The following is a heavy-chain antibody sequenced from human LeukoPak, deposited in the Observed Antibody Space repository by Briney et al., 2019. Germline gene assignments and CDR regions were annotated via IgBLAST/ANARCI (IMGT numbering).Heavy chain of an antibody. J-gene: IGHJ6*03. CDR3: ARTTEGGYTYDYFYYYYMDV. D-gene: IGHD5-18*01. CDR2: IYYSGST. Sequence: SETLSLTCTVSGGSISSYYWSWIRQPPGKGLEWIGYIYYSGSTNYNPSLKSRVTMSVDTSKNQFSLKLNSVTAADTAVYYCARTTEGGYTYDYFYYYYMDVWGKGTTVTVSS. V-gene: IGHV4-59*01. CDR1: GGSISSYY.